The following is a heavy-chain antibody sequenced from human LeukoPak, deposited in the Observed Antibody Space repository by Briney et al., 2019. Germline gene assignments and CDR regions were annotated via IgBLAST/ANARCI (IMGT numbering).Heavy chain of an antibody. CDR2: IYYSGST. D-gene: IGHD3-10*01. Sequence: SETLSLTCTVSGGSISSSSYYWGWIRQPPGKGLEWIGSIYYSGSTYYNPSLKSRVTISVDTSKNQFSLKLSSVTAADTAVYYCARQRSAKAYYGSGSYYRVANYYMDVWGKGTTVTISS. CDR1: GGSISSSSYY. V-gene: IGHV4-39*01. J-gene: IGHJ6*03. CDR3: ARQRSAKAYYGSGSYYRVANYYMDV.